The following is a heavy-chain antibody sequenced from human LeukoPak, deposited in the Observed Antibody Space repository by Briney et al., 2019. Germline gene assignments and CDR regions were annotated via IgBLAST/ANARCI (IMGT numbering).Heavy chain of an antibody. CDR3: AINGVATIPVYYGMDV. D-gene: IGHD5-24*01. Sequence: GASVKVSCKASGYTFTSYYMHWVRQAPGQGLEWMGIINPSGGSTSYAQKFQGRVTITADESTSTAYMELSSLRSEDTAVYYCAINGVATIPVYYGMDVWGQGTTVTVSS. CDR2: INPSGGST. V-gene: IGHV1-46*01. CDR1: GYTFTSYY. J-gene: IGHJ6*02.